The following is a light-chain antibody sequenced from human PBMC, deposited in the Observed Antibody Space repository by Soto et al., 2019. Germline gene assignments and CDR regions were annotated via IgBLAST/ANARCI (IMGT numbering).Light chain of an antibody. CDR3: QQSYSTPRT. V-gene: IGKV1-39*01. CDR2: AAS. Sequence: DIQMTQSPSSLSASVGDRVTITCRASQSISSYLNWYQQKPGKAPKLLIYAASSLQSVVPSMFRGSGSGTDFTLTISSLQPEDFATYYCQQSYSTPRTFGQGTKVEIK. CDR1: QSISSY. J-gene: IGKJ1*01.